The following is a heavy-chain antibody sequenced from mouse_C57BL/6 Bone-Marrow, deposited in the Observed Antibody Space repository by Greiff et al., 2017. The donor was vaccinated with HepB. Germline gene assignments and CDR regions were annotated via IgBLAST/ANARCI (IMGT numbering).Heavy chain of an antibody. Sequence: QVQLQQPGDELVKPGASVKLSCKASGYTFTSYWMHWVKQRPGQGLEWIGMIHPNSGSTNYNEKFKSKATLTVDKSSSTAYMQLSSLTSEDSAVYYCAKLRYQRGFAYWGQGTLVTVSA. CDR2: IHPNSGST. D-gene: IGHD1-1*01. CDR3: AKLRYQRGFAY. CDR1: GYTFTSYW. J-gene: IGHJ3*01. V-gene: IGHV1-64*01.